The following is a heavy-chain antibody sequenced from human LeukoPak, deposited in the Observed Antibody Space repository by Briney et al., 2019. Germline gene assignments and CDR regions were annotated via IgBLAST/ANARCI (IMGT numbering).Heavy chain of an antibody. Sequence: SGGSLRLSCAASGFTFSSYAMHWVRQAPGKGLEWLTVMSYDGSNKYYADSVKGRFTISRDNSKNTLYLQMNSLRAEDTAVYYCAKQDILTGYSTFDYWGQGTLVTVSS. CDR2: MSYDGSNK. V-gene: IGHV3-30*18. D-gene: IGHD3-9*01. CDR3: AKQDILTGYSTFDY. CDR1: GFTFSSYA. J-gene: IGHJ4*02.